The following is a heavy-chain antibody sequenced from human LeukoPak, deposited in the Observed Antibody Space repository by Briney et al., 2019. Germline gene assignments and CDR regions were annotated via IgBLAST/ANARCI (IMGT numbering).Heavy chain of an antibody. CDR3: ASFGMVYGSDPFDY. CDR2: ISSSSSTI. V-gene: IGHV3-48*04. Sequence: GGSLRLSCAASGFTFSSYSMNWVRQAPGKGLEWVSYISSSSSTIYYADSVKGRFTISRDNAKNSLYLQMNSLRAEDTAVYYCASFGMVYGSDPFDYWGQGTLVTVSS. J-gene: IGHJ4*02. D-gene: IGHD3-10*01. CDR1: GFTFSSYS.